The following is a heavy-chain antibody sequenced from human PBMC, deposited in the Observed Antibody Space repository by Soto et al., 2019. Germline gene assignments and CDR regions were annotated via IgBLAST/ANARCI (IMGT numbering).Heavy chain of an antibody. Sequence: QVQLVESGGGVVQPGGSLRLSCAASGFTFRTHGMHWVRQAPGKGLEWVALISHDGSNTYYADSVKGRFTISRDNSNNTVLLQMNSLSPDDRAVYYCAKPLYQWVPDHWGQGTLVTVSS. J-gene: IGHJ4*02. CDR2: ISHDGSNT. D-gene: IGHD2-2*01. CDR3: AKPLYQWVPDH. CDR1: GFTFRTHG. V-gene: IGHV3-30*18.